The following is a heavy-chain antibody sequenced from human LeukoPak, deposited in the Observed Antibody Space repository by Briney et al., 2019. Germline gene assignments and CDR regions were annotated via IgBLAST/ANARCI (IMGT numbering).Heavy chain of an antibody. Sequence: SETPSLTCAVYGGSFSGYYWSWIRQPPGKGLEWIGEINHSGSTNYNPSLKSRVTISVDTSKNQFSLKLSSVTAADTAVYYCARGPRHFQHWGQGTLVTVSS. J-gene: IGHJ1*01. V-gene: IGHV4-34*01. CDR3: ARGPRHFQH. CDR1: GGSFSGYY. CDR2: INHSGST.